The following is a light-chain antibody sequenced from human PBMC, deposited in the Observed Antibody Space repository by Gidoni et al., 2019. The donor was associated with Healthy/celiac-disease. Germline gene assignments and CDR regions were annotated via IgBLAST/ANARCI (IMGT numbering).Light chain of an antibody. CDR3: QQYDNLPRT. CDR2: DAS. V-gene: IGKV1-33*01. Sequence: DIQMTHSPPSLSASVGDRVTITCKASQDISNYLNWYQQKPGKAPKLLIYDASNLETGVPSRFSGSGSGTDFTFTISSLQPEDIATYYCQQYDNLPRTFGGGTKVEIK. CDR1: QDISNY. J-gene: IGKJ4*01.